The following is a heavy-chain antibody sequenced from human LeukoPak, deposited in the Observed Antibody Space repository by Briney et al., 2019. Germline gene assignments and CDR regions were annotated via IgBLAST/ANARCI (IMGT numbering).Heavy chain of an antibody. CDR1: GFTFSSYS. D-gene: IGHD5-24*01. CDR2: ISSSSSTI. J-gene: IGHJ4*02. V-gene: IGHV3-48*01. CDR3: ADGDGYFDY. Sequence: GGSLRLSCAASGFTFSSYSMNWVRQAPGKGLEWVSYISSSSSTIYYADSVKGRFTISRDNAKNSLYLRMNSLRAEDTAVYYCADGDGYFDYWGQGTLVTVSS.